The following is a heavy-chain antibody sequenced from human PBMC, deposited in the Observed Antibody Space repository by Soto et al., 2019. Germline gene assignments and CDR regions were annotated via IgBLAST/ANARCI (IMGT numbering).Heavy chain of an antibody. CDR3: AKIPPRMYYYDNSGYYLGSGY. V-gene: IGHV3-23*01. CDR1: GFTFSSYA. J-gene: IGHJ4*02. Sequence: GGSLRLSCAASGFTFSSYAMSWVRQAPGKGLEWVSAISGSGGSTYYADPVKGRFTISRDNSKNTLYLQMNSLRAEDTAVYYCAKIPPRMYYYDNSGYYLGSGYWGQGTLVTVSS. CDR2: ISGSGGST. D-gene: IGHD3-22*01.